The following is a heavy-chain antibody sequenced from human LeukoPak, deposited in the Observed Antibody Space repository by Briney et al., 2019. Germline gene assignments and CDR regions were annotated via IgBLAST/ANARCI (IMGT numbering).Heavy chain of an antibody. Sequence: SETLSLTCTVSGGSISSYYWSWIRQPPGKGLEWIGYIYYSGSTNYNPSLKSRVTISVDTSKNQFSPKLSSVTAADTAVYYCARVESVTIFGVVIGAWFDPWGQGTLVTVSS. CDR2: IYYSGST. D-gene: IGHD3-3*01. CDR3: ARVESVTIFGVVIGAWFDP. V-gene: IGHV4-59*01. CDR1: GGSISSYY. J-gene: IGHJ5*02.